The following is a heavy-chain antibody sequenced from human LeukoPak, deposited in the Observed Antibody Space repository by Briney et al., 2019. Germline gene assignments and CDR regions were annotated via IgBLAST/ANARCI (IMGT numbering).Heavy chain of an antibody. CDR2: IYYSGST. CDR3: ARLYSYAYTFDY. Sequence: SETLSLTCTVSGGSISSYYWSWIRQPPGKGLEWIGYIYYSGSTNYNPSLKSRVTISVDTSKNHFSLKLNSVTAADTAVYYCARLYSYAYTFDYWGQGTLVTVSS. J-gene: IGHJ4*02. CDR1: GGSISSYY. V-gene: IGHV4-59*01. D-gene: IGHD5-18*01.